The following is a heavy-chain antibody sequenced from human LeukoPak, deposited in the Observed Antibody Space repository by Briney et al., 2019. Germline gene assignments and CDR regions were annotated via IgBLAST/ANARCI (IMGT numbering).Heavy chain of an antibody. J-gene: IGHJ5*02. CDR3: ARGPAPRFYGSGSLRVFDP. CDR1: GYTFTSYG. V-gene: IGHV1-18*01. Sequence: ASVKVSCKASGYTFTSYGISWVRQAPGQGLEWMGWISAYNGNTNYAQKLQGRVAMTTDTSTSTACMELRSLRSDDTAVYYCARGPAPRFYGSGSLRVFDPWGQGTLVTVSS. CDR2: ISAYNGNT. D-gene: IGHD3-10*01.